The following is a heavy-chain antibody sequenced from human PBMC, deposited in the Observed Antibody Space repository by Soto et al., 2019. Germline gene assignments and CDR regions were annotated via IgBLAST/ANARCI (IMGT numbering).Heavy chain of an antibody. V-gene: IGHV4-59*01. CDR2: IYYSGST. J-gene: IGHJ4*02. Sequence: SETLSLTCTVSGGSISSYYWSWIRHPPGKGLEWIGYIYYSGSTNYNPSLKSRVTISVDTSKNQFSLKLSSVTAADTAVYYCARDGSSSLELRSFDYWGQGTLVTVSS. CDR3: ARDGSSSLELRSFDY. CDR1: GGSISSYY. D-gene: IGHD1-7*01.